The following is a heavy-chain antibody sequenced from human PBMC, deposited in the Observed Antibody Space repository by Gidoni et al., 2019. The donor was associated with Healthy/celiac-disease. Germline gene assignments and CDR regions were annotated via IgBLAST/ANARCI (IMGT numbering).Heavy chain of an antibody. V-gene: IGHV4-34*01. J-gene: IGHJ4*02. CDR2: INHSGST. D-gene: IGHD6-13*01. CDR1: GASFSGYY. CDR3: ARIKRAAAVHFDY. Sequence: QVQLQQWGAGLLKPSETLPLTCAVYGASFSGYYWRWIRQPPGKGLEWIGEINHSGSTNYNPSLKSRVTISVDTSKNQFSLKLSSVTAADTAVYYCARIKRAAAVHFDYWGQGTLVTVSS.